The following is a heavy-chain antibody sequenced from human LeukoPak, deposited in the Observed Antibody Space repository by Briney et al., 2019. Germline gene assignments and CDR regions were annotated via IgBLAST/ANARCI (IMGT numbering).Heavy chain of an antibody. CDR1: GGSISSYY. V-gene: IGHV4-59*01. J-gene: IGHJ5*02. CDR2: IYYSGST. Sequence: SETLSLTCTVSGGSISSYYWSWIRQPPGKGLEWIGYIYYSGSTNYNPSLKSRVTISVDTSKNQFSLKLSSVTAADTAVYYCAREPYVLGFDPWGQGTLVTVS. D-gene: IGHD3-16*01. CDR3: AREPYVLGFDP.